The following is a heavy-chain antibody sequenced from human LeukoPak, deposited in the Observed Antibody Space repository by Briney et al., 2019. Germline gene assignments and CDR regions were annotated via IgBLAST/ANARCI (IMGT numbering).Heavy chain of an antibody. CDR3: VKDCPGDSSPEGVCHYYMDV. Sequence: GGSLRLSCAASTFSFSNYGMHWVRQVPGKGLEWLAFIQYDGSDKYYADSVKGRFTISRDNSRNTLYLQMNSLRGDDTAVYYCVKDCPGDSSPEGVCHYYMDVWGKGTTVTVSS. D-gene: IGHD6-13*01. CDR2: IQYDGSDK. J-gene: IGHJ6*03. CDR1: TFSFSNYG. V-gene: IGHV3-30*02.